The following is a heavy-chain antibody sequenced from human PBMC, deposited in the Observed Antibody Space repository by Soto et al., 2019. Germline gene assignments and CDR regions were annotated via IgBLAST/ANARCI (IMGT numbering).Heavy chain of an antibody. Sequence: SETLSLTCTVSGGSISGCGYYWSWNRQHPGKGLEWIGEIIHSGSTKYSPSLKSRATISLDTPKNQFSLKLTSVTAADTAVYYCARDRSLWHPFDNWGQGTLVTVSS. V-gene: IGHV4-61*08. CDR1: GGSISGCGYY. CDR2: IIHSGST. CDR3: ARDRSLWHPFDN. D-gene: IGHD1-26*01. J-gene: IGHJ4*02.